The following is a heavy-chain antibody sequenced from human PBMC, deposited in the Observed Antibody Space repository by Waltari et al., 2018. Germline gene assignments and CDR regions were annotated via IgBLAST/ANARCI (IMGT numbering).Heavy chain of an antibody. CDR2: ISSSSSYI. CDR3: ARDSPAAAYYYYMDV. J-gene: IGHJ6*03. D-gene: IGHD2-2*01. Sequence: EVQLVESGGGLVKPGGSLRLSCAASGFTFSSYSMNWVRQAPGKGLEWVSSISSSSSYIYYADSVKGRFTISRDNAKNSLYLKMNSLRAEDTAVYYCARDSPAAAYYYYMDVWGKGTTVTVSS. CDR1: GFTFSSYS. V-gene: IGHV3-21*01.